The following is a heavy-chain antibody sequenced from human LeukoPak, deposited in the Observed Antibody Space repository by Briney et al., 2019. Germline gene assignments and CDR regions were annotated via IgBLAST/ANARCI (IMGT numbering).Heavy chain of an antibody. V-gene: IGHV1-18*01. CDR1: GYTFTSYG. CDR3: ARATIYYYDSSPLGY. D-gene: IGHD3-22*01. CDR2: ISAYNGNT. J-gene: IGHJ4*02. Sequence: ASVKVSCKASGYTFTSYGISWVRQAPGQGLEWMGWISAYNGNTNYAQKLQGRVTMTTDTSTSTAYMELSRLRSDDTAVYYCARATIYYYDSSPLGYWGQGTLVTVSS.